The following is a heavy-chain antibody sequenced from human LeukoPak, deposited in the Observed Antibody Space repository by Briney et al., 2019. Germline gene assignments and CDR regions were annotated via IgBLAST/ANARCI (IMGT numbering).Heavy chain of an antibody. CDR1: GGSISSGSYY. Sequence: PSETLSLTCTVSGGSISSGSYYWSWIRQPAGKGLEWIGRIYASGSTNYSPSLKSRVTISVDTSKNQFSLKLSSVTAADTAVYYCARQSSSWYYFDYWGQGTLVTVSS. CDR3: ARQSSSWYYFDY. D-gene: IGHD6-13*01. J-gene: IGHJ4*02. CDR2: IYASGST. V-gene: IGHV4-61*02.